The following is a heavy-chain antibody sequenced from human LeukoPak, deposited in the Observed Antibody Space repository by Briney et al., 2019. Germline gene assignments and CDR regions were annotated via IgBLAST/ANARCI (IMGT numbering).Heavy chain of an antibody. CDR2: IKQDGSEK. J-gene: IGHJ4*02. D-gene: IGHD2-2*02. CDR3: AKLGTDCSSTSCYRRSFDY. V-gene: IGHV3-7*01. CDR1: GFTFSSYW. Sequence: GGSLRLSCAASGFTFSSYWMSWVRQAPGKGREWVANIKQDGSEKYYVDSVKGRFTISRDNAKNSLYLQMNRLRAEDTAVYYCAKLGTDCSSTSCYRRSFDYWGQGTLVTVSS.